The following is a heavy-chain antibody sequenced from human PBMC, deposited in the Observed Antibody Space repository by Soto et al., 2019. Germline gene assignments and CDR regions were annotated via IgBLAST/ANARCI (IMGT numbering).Heavy chain of an antibody. CDR1: GGSFSGHY. D-gene: IGHD2-15*01. CDR3: ARAFDCSGGSCSPSFDY. CDR2: INHSGST. V-gene: IGHV4-34*01. J-gene: IGHJ4*02. Sequence: SETLSLTCAVYGGSFSGHYWSWIRQPPGKGLEWIGEINHSGSTNYNPSLKSRVTISVDRSKNQFSLKLSSVTAADTAVYYCARAFDCSGGSCSPSFDYWGQGTLVTVSS.